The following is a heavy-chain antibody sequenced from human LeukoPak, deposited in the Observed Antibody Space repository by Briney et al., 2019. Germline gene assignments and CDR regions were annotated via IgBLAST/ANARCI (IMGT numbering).Heavy chain of an antibody. J-gene: IGHJ5*02. D-gene: IGHD2-21*02. CDR3: ARSYCGGDCYTQNWFDP. CDR1: GDSFSRYY. Sequence: SETLSLTCTVSGDSFSRYYWSWTRQPPGKGLEWIGYIYYSGSTNYNPSLKSRVTISVDTSKNQFSLKLSSVTAADTAVYYCARSYCGGDCYTQNWFDPWGQGTLVTVSS. V-gene: IGHV4-59*12. CDR2: IYYSGST.